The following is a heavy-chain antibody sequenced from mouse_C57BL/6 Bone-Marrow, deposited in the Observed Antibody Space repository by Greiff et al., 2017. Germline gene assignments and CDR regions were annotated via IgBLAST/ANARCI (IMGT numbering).Heavy chain of an antibody. Sequence: QVQLQQPGAELVRPGSSVKLSCKASGYTFTSYWMHWVKQRPIQGLEWIGNIDPSDSETHYNQKFKDKATLTVDKSSSTAYMQLSSLTSEDSAVYYCARWRDGYYWYFDVWGTGTTVTVSS. CDR2: IDPSDSET. CDR1: GYTFTSYW. D-gene: IGHD2-3*01. CDR3: ARWRDGYYWYFDV. J-gene: IGHJ1*03. V-gene: IGHV1-52*01.